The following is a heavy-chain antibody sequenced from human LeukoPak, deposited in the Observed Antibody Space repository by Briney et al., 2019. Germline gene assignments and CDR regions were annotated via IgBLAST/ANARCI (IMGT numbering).Heavy chain of an antibody. CDR2: ISGSGGST. V-gene: IGHV3-23*01. CDR1: GFTFSSYA. Sequence: GGSLRLSCAASGFTFSSYAMSWVRQAPGEGLEWVSAISGSGGSTYYADSVKGRFTISRDNSKNTLYLQMNSLRAEDTAVYYCAKADTGYSSGWYTSRNWFDPWGQGTLVTVSS. D-gene: IGHD6-19*01. CDR3: AKADTGYSSGWYTSRNWFDP. J-gene: IGHJ5*02.